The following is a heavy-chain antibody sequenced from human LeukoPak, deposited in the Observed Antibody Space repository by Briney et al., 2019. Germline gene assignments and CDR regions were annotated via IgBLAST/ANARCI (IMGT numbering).Heavy chain of an antibody. Sequence: SETLSLTCTVSGGSINDGSISSFYWSWIRQSPGKGLEWIGYIFYTGSTTYSPSLKSRVTISVDTSKNQFSLKVTSVTAADTAVYYCARGYSYGNPYGMDVWGQGTTVTVSS. D-gene: IGHD5-18*01. CDR2: IFYTGST. V-gene: IGHV4-61*01. CDR3: ARGYSYGNPYGMDV. J-gene: IGHJ6*02. CDR1: GGSINDGSISSFY.